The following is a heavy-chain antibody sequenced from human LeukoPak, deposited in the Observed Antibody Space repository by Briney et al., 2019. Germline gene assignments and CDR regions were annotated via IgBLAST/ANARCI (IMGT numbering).Heavy chain of an antibody. D-gene: IGHD6-13*01. CDR1: GYTFTSYG. Sequence: ASVKVSCKASGYTFTSYGISWVRQAPGQGLEWMGWISAYNGNTNYAQKLQGRVTMTTDTYTSTAYMELRSLRSDDTAVYYCARGDSSSWYSLNYYYYYYMDVWGKGTTVTVSS. J-gene: IGHJ6*03. V-gene: IGHV1-18*01. CDR2: ISAYNGNT. CDR3: ARGDSSSWYSLNYYYYYYMDV.